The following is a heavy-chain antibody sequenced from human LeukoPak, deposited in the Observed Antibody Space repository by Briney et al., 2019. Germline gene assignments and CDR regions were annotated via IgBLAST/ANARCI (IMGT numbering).Heavy chain of an antibody. CDR1: GGTFSTYS. V-gene: IGHV1-69*13. D-gene: IGHD1-26*01. CDR2: IIPLFGTA. J-gene: IGHJ6*03. CDR3: ARAGYSGNFRGGQYYYMDV. Sequence: SVKVSCKAPGGTFSTYSISWVRQAPGQGLEWMGGIIPLFGTADYAQMFQDRVTITADESTTTAYMELTSLRSEDTAVYYCARAGYSGNFRGGQYYYMDVWGTGTTVTVSS.